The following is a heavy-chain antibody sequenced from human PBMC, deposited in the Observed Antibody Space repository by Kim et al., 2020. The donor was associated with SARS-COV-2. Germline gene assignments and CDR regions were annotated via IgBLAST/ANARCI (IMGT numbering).Heavy chain of an antibody. CDR1: GYTFTGYY. CDR3: AGRASITMIVVVYNWFDS. J-gene: IGHJ5*01. D-gene: IGHD3-22*01. CDR2: INPNSGGT. V-gene: IGHV1-2*02. Sequence: ASVKVSCKASGYTFTGYYMHWVRQAPGQGLEWMGWINPNSGGTNYAQKFQGRVTMTRDTSISTAYMELSRLRSDDTAVYYCAGRASITMIVVVYNWFDSWGRGTLVTVSS.